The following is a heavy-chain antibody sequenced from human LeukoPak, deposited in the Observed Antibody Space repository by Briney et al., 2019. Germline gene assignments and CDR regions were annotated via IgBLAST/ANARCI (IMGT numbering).Heavy chain of an antibody. Sequence: TGGSLRLSCAASGFTFSSYWMSWVRQAPGKGLEWVANIKQDGSEKYYVDSVKGRFTISRDNAKNSLYLQMNSLRAEDTAVYYCARDRGGLAVVASTFDYWGQGTLVTVSS. D-gene: IGHD6-19*01. CDR1: GFTFSSYW. CDR3: ARDRGGLAVVASTFDY. J-gene: IGHJ4*02. CDR2: IKQDGSEK. V-gene: IGHV3-7*04.